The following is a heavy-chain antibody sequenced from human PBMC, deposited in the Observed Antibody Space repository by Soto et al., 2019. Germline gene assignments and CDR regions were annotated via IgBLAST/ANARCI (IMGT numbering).Heavy chain of an antibody. Sequence: QVQLQESGPGLVKPSQTLSLTCTVSGGSISSGGYYWSWIRQHPGKGLEWIGYIYYSGRTYYNPSLHSRVSIAVDTTENQFSLKLTSVTAADTAVYYCARGWFASSSSWFDPWGRGTLVTVSS. CDR1: GGSISSGGYY. CDR3: ARGWFASSSSWFDP. V-gene: IGHV4-31*03. CDR2: IYYSGRT. D-gene: IGHD6-6*01. J-gene: IGHJ5*02.